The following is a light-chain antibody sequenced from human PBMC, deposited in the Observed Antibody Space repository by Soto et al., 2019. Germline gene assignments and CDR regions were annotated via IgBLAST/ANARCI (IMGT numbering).Light chain of an antibody. V-gene: IGKV3-20*01. CDR2: GAY. CDR3: QQYGSSSWT. Sequence: IVLTQSPGTLSLSPGERATLSCRASQSVSSSYLAWYQQKPVQATRLLIYGAYSRDTGIPDRFSGSGSGTDFTLTISRLEPEDFAVYYCQQYGSSSWTFGQGTKVEIK. J-gene: IGKJ1*01. CDR1: QSVSSSY.